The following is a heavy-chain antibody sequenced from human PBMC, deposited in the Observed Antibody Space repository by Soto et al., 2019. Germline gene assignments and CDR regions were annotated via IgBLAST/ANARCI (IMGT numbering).Heavy chain of an antibody. CDR2: ISGSGGST. Sequence: LRLSCAGSGFTFSSYAMSWVRQAPGKGLEWVSAISGSGGSTYYADSVKGRFTISRDNSKNTLYLQMNSLRAEDTAVYYCAKGGCGYSYGSDCAIDYWGQGTLVTVSS. CDR1: GFTFSSYA. J-gene: IGHJ4*02. D-gene: IGHD5-18*01. V-gene: IGHV3-23*01. CDR3: AKGGCGYSYGSDCAIDY.